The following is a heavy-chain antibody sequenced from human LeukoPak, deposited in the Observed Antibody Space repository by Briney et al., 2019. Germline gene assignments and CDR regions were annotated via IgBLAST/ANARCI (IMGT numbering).Heavy chain of an antibody. J-gene: IGHJ6*02. CDR1: GGSISSYY. D-gene: IGHD5-12*01. CDR3: ARDLPHSGYSGYDYGLYDYYYYCMDV. V-gene: IGHV4-4*07. Sequence: SETLSLTCTVSGGSISSYYWSWIRQPAGKGLEWIGRIYTSGSTNYNPSLKSRVTMSVQSSKNQFSLKLSSVTAADTAVYYCARDLPHSGYSGYDYGLYDYYYYCMDVWGQGTTVTVSS. CDR2: IYTSGST.